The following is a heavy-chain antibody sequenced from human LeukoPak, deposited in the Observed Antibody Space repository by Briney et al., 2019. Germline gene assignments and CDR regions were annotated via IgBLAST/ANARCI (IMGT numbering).Heavy chain of an antibody. CDR2: IYYSGST. J-gene: IGHJ4*02. CDR1: GGSISSSSYY. CDR3: VRDKGGRGATVFDY. V-gene: IGHV4-39*07. D-gene: IGHD1-26*01. Sequence: PSETLSLTCTVSGGSISSSSYYWGWIRQPPGKGLEWRGSIYYSGSTYYNPSLKRRVTISVDTSKNQFSLKLSSVTAADTAVYYCVRDKGGRGATVFDYWGQGTLVTVSS.